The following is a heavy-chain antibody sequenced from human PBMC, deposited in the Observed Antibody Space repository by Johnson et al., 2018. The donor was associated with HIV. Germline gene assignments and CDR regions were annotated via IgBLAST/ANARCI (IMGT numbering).Heavy chain of an antibody. CDR2: ISSSGSNI. V-gene: IGHV3-48*01. Sequence: VQLVESGGGVVQPGRSLRLSCAASGFTFSSYAMHWVRQAPGKGLEWVSYISSSGSNIYYADSVKGRFTVSRDNSKNTLYLQMNNVSAEDTAVYYCAKDWAYSSSWYDEGLAFDIWGQGTMVTVSS. J-gene: IGHJ3*02. D-gene: IGHD6-13*01. CDR1: GFTFSSYA. CDR3: AKDWAYSSSWYDEGLAFDI.